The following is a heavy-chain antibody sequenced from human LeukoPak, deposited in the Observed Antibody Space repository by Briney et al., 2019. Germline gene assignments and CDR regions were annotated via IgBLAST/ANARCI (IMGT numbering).Heavy chain of an antibody. CDR2: IYYSGST. Sequence: SQTLSLTCTVSGGSISSGDYYWSWIRQPPGKGLEWIGYIYYSGSTYYNPSLKSRVTISVDTSKNQFSLKLSSVTAADTAVYYCARDGTYYYYGMDVWGRGTTVTVSS. V-gene: IGHV4-30-4*01. CDR1: GGSISSGDYY. CDR3: ARDGTYYYYGMDV. J-gene: IGHJ6*02.